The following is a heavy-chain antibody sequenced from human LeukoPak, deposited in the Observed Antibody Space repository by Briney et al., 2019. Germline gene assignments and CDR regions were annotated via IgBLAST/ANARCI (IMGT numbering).Heavy chain of an antibody. CDR2: ISYDGSNK. Sequence: GRSLRLSCAASGFTFSSYGMHWVRQAPGKGLEWVAVISYDGSNKYYADSVTGRFTISRDNPKNTLYLQMNSLRAEDTAVYYCAKDRYDSSGFDYWGQGTLATVSS. D-gene: IGHD3-22*01. CDR3: AKDRYDSSGFDY. J-gene: IGHJ4*02. CDR1: GFTFSSYG. V-gene: IGHV3-30*18.